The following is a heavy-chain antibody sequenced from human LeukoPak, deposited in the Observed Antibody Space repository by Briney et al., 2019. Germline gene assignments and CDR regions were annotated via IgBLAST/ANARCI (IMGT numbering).Heavy chain of an antibody. CDR2: ISGSGGST. CDR3: AKEGPVVVIATTTPY. Sequence: GGSLRLSCAASGFTFSSYAMNGVRQAPGKGLEWVSAISGSGGSTYYADSVKGRFTISRDNSKNTLYLQMNSLRAEDTAVYYCAKEGPVVVIATTTPYWGQGTLVTVSS. J-gene: IGHJ4*02. CDR1: GFTFSSYA. V-gene: IGHV3-23*01. D-gene: IGHD2-21*01.